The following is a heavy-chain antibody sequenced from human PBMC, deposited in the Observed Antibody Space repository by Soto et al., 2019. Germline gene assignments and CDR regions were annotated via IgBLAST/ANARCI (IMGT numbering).Heavy chain of an antibody. CDR1: GYTFTSYA. Sequence: ASVKVSCEACGYTFTSYAMHWVRQAPGQGLEWVGWINSVNDHTIYSEKFQGRVTITSDTSATTAYMELSSLTSEDTAVYYCARNILGGTTDYWAQGTLVTVSS. J-gene: IGHJ4*02. CDR2: INSVNDHT. V-gene: IGHV1-3*01. CDR3: ARNILGGTTDY. D-gene: IGHD1-7*01.